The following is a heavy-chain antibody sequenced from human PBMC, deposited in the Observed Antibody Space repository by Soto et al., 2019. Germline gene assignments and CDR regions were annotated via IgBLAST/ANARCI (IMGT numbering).Heavy chain of an antibody. V-gene: IGHV3-7*01. D-gene: IGHD3-16*01. CDR1: GFTFSHHW. CDR2: IKQDGSEK. CDR3: ARSKVLGSGSTWLAP. Sequence: LRLSCEASGFTFSHHWMNWVRQAPGKGLEWVANIKQDGSEKYYVDSVKGRFTISRDNAKNSLYLQMVSLRAEDTALYYCARSKVLGSGSTWLAPGGQEPRVTVPS. J-gene: IGHJ5*02.